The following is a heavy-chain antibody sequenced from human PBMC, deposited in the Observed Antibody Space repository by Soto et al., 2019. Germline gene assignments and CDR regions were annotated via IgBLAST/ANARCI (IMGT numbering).Heavy chain of an antibody. CDR2: IYYSGST. CDR3: ARHDTYKWLVPYFDY. V-gene: IGHV4-39*01. D-gene: IGHD6-19*01. Sequence: SETLSLTCTVSGGSISSSSYYWGWIRQPPGKGLEWIGSIYYSGSTYYNPSLKSRVTISVDTSKNQFSLKLSSVTAADTAVYYFARHDTYKWLVPYFDYWGQGTLVTVSS. CDR1: GGSISSSSYY. J-gene: IGHJ4*02.